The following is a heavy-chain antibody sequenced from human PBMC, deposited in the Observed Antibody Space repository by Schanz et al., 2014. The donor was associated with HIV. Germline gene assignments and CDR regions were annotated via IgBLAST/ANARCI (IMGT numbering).Heavy chain of an antibody. Sequence: VQLVESGGGLVKPGGSLRLSCEASGFTLSSYSMNWVRQAPGKGLEWISYISSGGSTRYYADSVKGRFTISRDNSKHSLYLQMNSLIPDDTAVYYCARDKKSGNYDGGFDSWGQGTLVTVSS. J-gene: IGHJ5*01. CDR1: GFTLSSYS. D-gene: IGHD1-26*01. V-gene: IGHV3-48*04. CDR3: ARDKKSGNYDGGFDS. CDR2: ISSGGSTR.